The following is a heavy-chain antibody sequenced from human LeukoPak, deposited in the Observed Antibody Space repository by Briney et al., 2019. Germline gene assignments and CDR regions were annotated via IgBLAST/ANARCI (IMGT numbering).Heavy chain of an antibody. V-gene: IGHV4-59*01. J-gene: IGHJ4*02. CDR1: GGSISSYY. Sequence: SETLSLTCTVSGGSISSYYWSWIRQPPGKGLEWIGYIYYSGSTNYNPSLKSRVTISVDTSKNQFSLKLSSVTAADTAVYYCARRSGSGSGWRRYGGSFDYWGQGTLVTVSS. CDR2: IYYSGST. CDR3: ARRSGSGSGWRRYGGSFDY. D-gene: IGHD6-19*01.